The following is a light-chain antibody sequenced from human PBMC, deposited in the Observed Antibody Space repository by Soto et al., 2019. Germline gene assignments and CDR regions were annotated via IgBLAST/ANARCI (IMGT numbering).Light chain of an antibody. J-gene: IGLJ3*02. Sequence: QSVLTQPPSVSGAPGQTVTISCTGSRSNIGADYDVHWYQQVPGAAPKLLIYGNWNRPSGVPDRFSGSKSVASASLAITGLQAEDEADYYCQSYDVTLDAWVFGGGT. CDR1: RSNIGADYD. CDR2: GNW. CDR3: QSYDVTLDAWV. V-gene: IGLV1-40*01.